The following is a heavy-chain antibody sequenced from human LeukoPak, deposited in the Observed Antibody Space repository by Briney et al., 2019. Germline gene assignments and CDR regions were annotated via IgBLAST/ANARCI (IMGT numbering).Heavy chain of an antibody. CDR3: ARDLGVVTPRFDP. CDR2: MSPNSGNI. CDR1: GYTFSSYV. V-gene: IGHV1-8*03. J-gene: IGHJ5*02. Sequence: ASVRVSCKASGYTFSSYVINWVRQAPGQGLEWMGWMSPNSGNIGYAQKFQGRLTIGRNVSISTAYMELTSLRSDDTAVYYCARDLGVVTPRFDPWGQGTLVIVSS. D-gene: IGHD2-2*01.